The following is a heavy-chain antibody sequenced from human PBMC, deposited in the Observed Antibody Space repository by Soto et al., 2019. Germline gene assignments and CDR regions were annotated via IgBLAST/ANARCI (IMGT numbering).Heavy chain of an antibody. J-gene: IGHJ5*02. V-gene: IGHV4-34*01. Sequence: PSETLSLTCAVSGYSISSGYYWSWIRQTPGKGLEWIGEINHRGGANYKPSLKSRVTISVDTSKNQFSLNLNSVTAADTAVYYCARGQRRGGRSGWYLWGQGTMVTVSS. CDR2: INHRGGA. CDR1: GYSISSGYY. CDR3: ARGQRRGGRSGWYL. D-gene: IGHD6-19*01.